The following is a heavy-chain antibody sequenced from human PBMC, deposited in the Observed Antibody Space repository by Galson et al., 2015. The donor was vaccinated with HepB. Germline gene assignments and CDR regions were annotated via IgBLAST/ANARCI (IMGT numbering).Heavy chain of an antibody. Sequence: SLRLSCAASGFTFSSYGIHWVRQAPGKGLEWVAVRSYDGSNKYYADSVKGRFTISRDNSKNTLYLQMNSLRAEDTAVYYCAKDVRTNYHDSFAFDIWGQGTMVTVSS. V-gene: IGHV3-30*18. J-gene: IGHJ3*02. CDR2: RSYDGSNK. CDR3: AKDVRTNYHDSFAFDI. D-gene: IGHD3-22*01. CDR1: GFTFSSYG.